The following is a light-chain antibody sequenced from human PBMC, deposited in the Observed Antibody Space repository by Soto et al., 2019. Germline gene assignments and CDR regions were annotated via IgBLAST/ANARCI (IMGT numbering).Light chain of an antibody. Sequence: EIVLTQSPGTLSLSPGERATLSCRASQSVSSSYLAWYQQKPGQAPSLHIYGVSTRATGVPVRFSGSGSGTEFTLTINSLQSEDFAVYYCQQYGSSPLISFGQGTRLEIK. CDR1: QSVSSSY. CDR2: GVS. CDR3: QQYGSSPLIS. J-gene: IGKJ5*01. V-gene: IGKV3-20*01.